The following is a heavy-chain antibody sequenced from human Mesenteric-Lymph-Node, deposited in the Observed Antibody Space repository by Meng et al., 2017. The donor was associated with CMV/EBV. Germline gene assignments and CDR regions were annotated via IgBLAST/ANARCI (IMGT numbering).Heavy chain of an antibody. CDR1: GFTFSSYA. Sequence: GESLKISCAASGFTFSSYAMSWVRQAPGKGLEWVSVIYSGGSTYYADSVKGRFTISRDNSKNTLYLQMNSLRAEDTAVYYCAKELRYLEWLSDYWGQGTLVTVSS. CDR2: IYSGGST. CDR3: AKELRYLEWLSDY. J-gene: IGHJ4*02. V-gene: IGHV3-66*02. D-gene: IGHD3-3*01.